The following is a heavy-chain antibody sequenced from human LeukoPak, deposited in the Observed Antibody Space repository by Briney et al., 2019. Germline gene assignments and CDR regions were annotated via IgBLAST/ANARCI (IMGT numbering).Heavy chain of an antibody. Sequence: PSETLSLTCTVSGGSISSYYWSWIRQPPGKGLEWIGYIYYSGSTNYNPSLKSRATISVDTSKNQFSLKLSSVTAADTAMYYCARRLRGYCSGGSCSPGYFQHWGQGTLVTVSS. V-gene: IGHV4-59*12. J-gene: IGHJ1*01. CDR1: GGSISSYY. CDR2: IYYSGST. D-gene: IGHD2-15*01. CDR3: ARRLRGYCSGGSCSPGYFQH.